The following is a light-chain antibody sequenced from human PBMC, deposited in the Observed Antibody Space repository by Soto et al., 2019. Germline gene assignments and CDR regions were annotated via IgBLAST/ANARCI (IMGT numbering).Light chain of an antibody. CDR2: AAS. J-gene: IGKJ4*01. CDR1: HDIDNY. V-gene: IGKV1-27*01. CDR3: QKYGSVPLT. Sequence: DIQMAQSPSSLSASVGDRVTITCRASHDIDNYLAWYQQKPGKVPKVLIYAASTLQSGVPSRFSGSGSGTDFTLTINSLQPEDVATYYCQKYGSVPLTFGGGTKVEIK.